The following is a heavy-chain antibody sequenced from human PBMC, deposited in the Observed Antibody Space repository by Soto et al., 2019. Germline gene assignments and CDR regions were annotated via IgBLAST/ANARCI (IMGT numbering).Heavy chain of an antibody. Sequence: GGSLRLSCAASGSTFSSYEANWVRQAPGKGLEWVSYISRSGGAIYYADSVKGRFTISRDNAKNSLYLQMNRLRVEDTAIYYCARGVAETTVYFDYWGRGTLVTVSS. D-gene: IGHD1-1*01. CDR1: GSTFSSYE. J-gene: IGHJ4*02. V-gene: IGHV3-48*03. CDR3: ARGVAETTVYFDY. CDR2: ISRSGGAI.